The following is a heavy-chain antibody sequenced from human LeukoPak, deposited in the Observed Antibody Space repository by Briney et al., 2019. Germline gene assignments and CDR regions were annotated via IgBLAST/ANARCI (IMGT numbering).Heavy chain of an antibody. CDR2: ISYSGST. J-gene: IGHJ4*02. Sequence: PSETLSLTCTVSGGSITNYYWSWTRQPPGKGLEWIGYISYSGSTNYSPSLKSRVTISVDTSKKQFSLNLNSVTAADTAIYYCARGARGYPDDNFDYWGQGTLVTVSS. D-gene: IGHD5-12*01. V-gene: IGHV4-59*01. CDR3: ARGARGYPDDNFDY. CDR1: GGSITNYY.